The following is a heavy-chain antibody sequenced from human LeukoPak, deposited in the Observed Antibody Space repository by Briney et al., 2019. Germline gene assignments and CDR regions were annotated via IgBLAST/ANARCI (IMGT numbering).Heavy chain of an antibody. Sequence: GGSLRLSCAASGFTFSSYAMSWVRQAPGKGLEWVSGISGSGGNTYYADYVKGRVTISRDNSKNTLYLQMNSLRAEDTAVYYCAKDRSWDYDILTGWFDSWGQGTLVTVSS. CDR3: AKDRSWDYDILTGWFDS. V-gene: IGHV3-23*01. J-gene: IGHJ5*01. D-gene: IGHD3-9*01. CDR2: ISGSGGNT. CDR1: GFTFSSYA.